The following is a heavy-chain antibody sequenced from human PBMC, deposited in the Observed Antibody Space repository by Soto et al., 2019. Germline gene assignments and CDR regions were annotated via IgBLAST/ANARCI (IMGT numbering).Heavy chain of an antibody. CDR2: IIPILGIA. J-gene: IGHJ6*04. V-gene: IGHV1-69*04. CDR3: GRDKVVVPPPPPYSSYWGRDV. Sequence: KVSCKASGGTFSSYTISWVRQAPGQGLEWMGRIIPILGIANYAQKFQGRVTITADKSTSTAYMELSSLRSEDTAVYYCGRDKVVVPPPPPYSSYWGRDVGGKGTRAT. CDR1: GGTFSSYT. D-gene: IGHD2-15*01.